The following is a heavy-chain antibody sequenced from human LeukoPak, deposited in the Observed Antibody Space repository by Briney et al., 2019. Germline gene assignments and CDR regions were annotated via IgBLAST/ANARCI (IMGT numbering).Heavy chain of an antibody. CDR2: IYHSGST. CDR3: ARRGTWYNWKY. J-gene: IGHJ4*02. D-gene: IGHD1-20*01. V-gene: IGHV4-38-2*01. CDR1: GYSISSGYY. Sequence: SETLSVTCAVSGYSISSGYYWGWIRQPPGKGLEWIGSIYHSGSTYYNPSLKSRVTISVDTSKNQFSLKLSSVTAADTAVYYCARRGTWYNWKYWGQGTLVTVSS.